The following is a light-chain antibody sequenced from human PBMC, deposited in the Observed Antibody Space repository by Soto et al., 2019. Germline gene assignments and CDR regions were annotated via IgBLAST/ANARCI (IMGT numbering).Light chain of an antibody. J-gene: IGLJ2*01. Sequence: QSALTQPASVSGSPGQSITISCTGTSSDIGGYKYVSWYQQYPGKAPKLMMYEVSQRPPGVSDRFSGSKSGNTASLTISGLQAEDEADYYCNSYTSTRDTYVIFGGGTTLTVL. V-gene: IGLV2-14*01. CDR3: NSYTSTRDTYVI. CDR1: SSDIGGYKY. CDR2: EVS.